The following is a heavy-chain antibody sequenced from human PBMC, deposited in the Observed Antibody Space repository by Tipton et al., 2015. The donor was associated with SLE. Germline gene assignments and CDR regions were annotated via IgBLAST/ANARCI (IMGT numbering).Heavy chain of an antibody. CDR3: ARRNSGSYYLSWFDP. V-gene: IGHV4-31*03. Sequence: TLSLTCTVSGGSISSGGYYWSWIRQHPGKGLEWIGYIYYSGSTYYNPPLKSRVTISVDTSKNQFSLKLSSVTAADTAVYYCARRNSGSYYLSWFDPWGQGTLVTVSS. CDR2: IYYSGST. J-gene: IGHJ5*02. D-gene: IGHD1-26*01. CDR1: GGSISSGGYY.